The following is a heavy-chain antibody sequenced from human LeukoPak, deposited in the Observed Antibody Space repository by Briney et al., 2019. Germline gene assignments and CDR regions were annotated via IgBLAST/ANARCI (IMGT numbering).Heavy chain of an antibody. V-gene: IGHV3-74*01. CDR1: GFTFNTYY. D-gene: IGHD6-13*01. Sequence: GGSLRLSCAASGFTFNTYYMYWVRQAPGKGLVWVSRIRDDGTTTLYADFAKGRFTISRDNAKSMLYLQMNSLRVEDTAVYYCVRDIAPIGTVWFDPWGQGTLVTVSS. J-gene: IGHJ5*02. CDR3: VRDIAPIGTVWFDP. CDR2: IRDDGTTT.